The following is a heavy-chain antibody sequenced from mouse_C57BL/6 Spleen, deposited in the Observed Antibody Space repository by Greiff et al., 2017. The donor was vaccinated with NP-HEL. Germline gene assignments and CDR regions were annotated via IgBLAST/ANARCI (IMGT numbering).Heavy chain of an antibody. D-gene: IGHD2-1*01. J-gene: IGHJ4*01. CDR1: GYTFTDYY. V-gene: IGHV1-19*01. CDR2: INPYNGGT. CDR3: ARSGRDYGNYVEGYYAMDY. Sequence: EVQLQQSGPVLVKPGASVKMSCKASGYTFTDYYMNWVKQSHGKSLEWIGVINPYNGGTSYNQKFKGKATLTVDKSSSTAYMELNSLTSEDSAVYYCARSGRDYGNYVEGYYAMDYWGQGTSVTVSS.